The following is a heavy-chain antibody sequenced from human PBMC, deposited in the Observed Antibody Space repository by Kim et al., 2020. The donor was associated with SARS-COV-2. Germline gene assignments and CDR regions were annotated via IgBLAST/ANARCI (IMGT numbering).Heavy chain of an antibody. CDR2: IYYSGST. CDR1: GGSISSSSYY. Sequence: SETLSLTCTVSGGSISSSSYYWGWIRQPPGKGLEWIGSIYYSGSTYYNPSLKSRVTISVDTSKNQFSLKLSSVTAADTAVYYCARHKPYSSSFGYNWFDPGGRETRLPLSS. V-gene: IGHV4-39*01. CDR3: ARHKPYSSSFGYNWFDP. D-gene: IGHD6-13*01. J-gene: IGHJ5*02.